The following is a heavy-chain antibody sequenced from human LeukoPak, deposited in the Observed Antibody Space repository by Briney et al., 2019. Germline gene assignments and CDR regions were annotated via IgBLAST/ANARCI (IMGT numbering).Heavy chain of an antibody. Sequence: SETLSLTCTVSGGSISSTNYYWGWIRQPPGKGLEWIGSIYYSGSTYYNPSLKSRVTISVDTSKNQFSLKLSSVTAADTAVYYCARDVITMARGAIRDWFDPWGQGTLVTVSS. V-gene: IGHV4-39*07. D-gene: IGHD3-10*01. CDR1: GGSISSTNYY. CDR3: ARDVITMARGAIRDWFDP. J-gene: IGHJ5*02. CDR2: IYYSGST.